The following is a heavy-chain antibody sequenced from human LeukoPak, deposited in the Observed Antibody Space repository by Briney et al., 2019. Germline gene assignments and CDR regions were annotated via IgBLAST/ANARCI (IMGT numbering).Heavy chain of an antibody. Sequence: ASVKVSCKASGYTFTSYYMHRVRQAPGQGLEWMGIINPSGGSTSYAQKFQGRVTMTRDMSTSTVYMELSSLRSEDTAVYYCAREKTAEYQLLSRAIDYWGQGTLVTVSS. CDR3: AREKTAEYQLLSRAIDY. V-gene: IGHV1-46*01. J-gene: IGHJ4*02. CDR1: GYTFTSYY. D-gene: IGHD2-2*01. CDR2: INPSGGST.